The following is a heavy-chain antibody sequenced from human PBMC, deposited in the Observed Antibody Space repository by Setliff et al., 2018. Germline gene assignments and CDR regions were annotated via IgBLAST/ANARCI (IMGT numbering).Heavy chain of an antibody. V-gene: IGHV4-59*11. Sequence: SETLSLTCTVSGGSISSHYWSWIRQPPGKGLEWIGSIYYSGGTNYNPSLKSRVTISVDTSKNQFSLKLSSVTAADTAVYYCARGGVDAAMVYYFDYWGQGTLVTVSS. CDR1: GGSISSHY. CDR3: ARGGVDAAMVYYFDY. CDR2: IYYSGGT. D-gene: IGHD5-18*01. J-gene: IGHJ4*02.